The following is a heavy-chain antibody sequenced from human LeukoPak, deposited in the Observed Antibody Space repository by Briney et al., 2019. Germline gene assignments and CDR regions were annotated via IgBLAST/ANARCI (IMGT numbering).Heavy chain of an antibody. CDR3: AKGSGGDYFPYYYYYGMDA. J-gene: IGHJ6*02. Sequence: PGRSLRLSCAASGFTFSSYGMHWVRQAPGKGLEWVAVISYDGSNKYYADSVKGRFTISRDNSKNTLYLQMNSLRAEDTAVYYCAKGSGGDYFPYYYYYGMDAWGQGTTVTVSS. D-gene: IGHD4-17*01. V-gene: IGHV3-30*18. CDR1: GFTFSSYG. CDR2: ISYDGSNK.